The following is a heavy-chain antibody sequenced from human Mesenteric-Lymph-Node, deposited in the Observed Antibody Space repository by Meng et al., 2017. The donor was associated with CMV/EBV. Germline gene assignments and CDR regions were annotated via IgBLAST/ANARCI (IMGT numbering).Heavy chain of an antibody. D-gene: IGHD4-11*01. Sequence: SGFTFSDYYMTWIRQAPGKGLEWVSYISDSGDTIYHADSVKGRFTISRDNAKNSLYLQMNRLRAEDTAIYYCARGAHRLQSEGGGFDPWGQGTLVTVSS. CDR1: GFTFSDYY. CDR3: ARGAHRLQSEGGGFDP. CDR2: ISDSGDTI. V-gene: IGHV3-11*01. J-gene: IGHJ5*02.